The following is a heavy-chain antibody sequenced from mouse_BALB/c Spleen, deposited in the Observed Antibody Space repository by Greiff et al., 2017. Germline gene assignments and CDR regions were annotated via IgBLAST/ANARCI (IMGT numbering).Heavy chain of an antibody. J-gene: IGHJ3*01. CDR2: IDPANGNT. CDR3: AIYYDYDEGFAY. CDR1: GFNIKDTY. D-gene: IGHD2-4*01. V-gene: IGHV14-3*02. Sequence: EVQLQQSGAELVKPGASVKLSCTASGFNIKDTYMHWVKQRPEQGLEWIGRIDPANGNTKYDPKFQGKATITADTSSNTAYLQLSSLTSEDTAVYYCAIYYDYDEGFAYWGQGTLVTVSA.